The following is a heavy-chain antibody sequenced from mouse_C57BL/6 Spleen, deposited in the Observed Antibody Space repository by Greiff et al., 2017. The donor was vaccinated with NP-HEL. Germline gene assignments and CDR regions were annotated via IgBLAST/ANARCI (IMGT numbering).Heavy chain of an antibody. CDR3: ARYSPGGSSFYAMDY. J-gene: IGHJ4*01. CDR2: INPNNGGT. Sequence: VQLKQSGPELVKPGASVKISCKASGYTFTDYYMNWVKQSHGKSLEWIGDINPNNGGTSYNQKFKGKATLTVDKSSSTAYMELRSLTSEDSAVYYCARYSPGGSSFYAMDYWGQGTSVTVSS. CDR1: GYTFTDYY. V-gene: IGHV1-26*01. D-gene: IGHD1-1*01.